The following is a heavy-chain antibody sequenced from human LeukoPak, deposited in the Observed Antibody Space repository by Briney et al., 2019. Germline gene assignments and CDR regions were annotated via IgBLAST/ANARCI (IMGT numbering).Heavy chain of an antibody. J-gene: IGHJ4*02. Sequence: SETLSLTCAVSGYSLSSGYYWGWIRQPPGKGPEWIGSIYHSGSTYYNPSLKSRVTISVDTSKNQFSLKLSSVTAADTAVYYCARRDYGSGSYYPSDDYWGQGTLVTVSS. CDR1: GYSLSSGYY. CDR2: IYHSGST. CDR3: ARRDYGSGSYYPSDDY. V-gene: IGHV4-38-2*01. D-gene: IGHD3-10*01.